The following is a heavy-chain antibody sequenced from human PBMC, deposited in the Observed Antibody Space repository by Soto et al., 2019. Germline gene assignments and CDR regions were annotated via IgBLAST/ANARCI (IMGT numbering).Heavy chain of an antibody. CDR1: GDTFSTYP. J-gene: IGHJ3*02. CDR3: ARGGDGSGSGSVFDI. V-gene: IGHV1-69*04. CDR2: TIPILDIT. D-gene: IGHD3-10*01. Sequence: SVKVSCKTSGDTFSTYPITWVRQAPGQGLEWMGRTIPILDITDYAQKFQGRVSITADKSTTTAYMELSSLKFEDTAVYYCARGGDGSGSGSVFDIYGQGTMVPVSS.